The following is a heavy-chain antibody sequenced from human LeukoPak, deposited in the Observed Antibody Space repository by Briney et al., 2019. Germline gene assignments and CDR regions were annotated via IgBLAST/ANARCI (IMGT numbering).Heavy chain of an antibody. D-gene: IGHD7-27*01. CDR2: ISSSSSYI. CDR3: ARDLGPAYFDY. J-gene: IGHJ4*02. CDR1: GFTFSSYS. V-gene: IGHV3-21*01. Sequence: GGSLRLSCAASGFTFSSYSMNWVRQAPGKGLEWVSSISSSSSYIYYADSVKGRFTISTDNAKNSLYLQMNSLRAEDTAVYYCARDLGPAYFDYWGQGTLVTVSS.